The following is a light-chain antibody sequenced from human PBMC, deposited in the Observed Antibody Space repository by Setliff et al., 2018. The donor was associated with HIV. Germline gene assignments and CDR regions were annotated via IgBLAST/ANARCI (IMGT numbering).Light chain of an antibody. V-gene: IGLV2-14*03. J-gene: IGLJ1*01. CDR3: ASHRDTNTLEV. CDR2: SVT. Sequence: QSALAQPASVSGSPGQSITISCSGTNSDIGSHDYVSWYQQHPGKAPKLIIFSVTYRPSGVSDRFSGSKSGNTASLTISGLRPEDEADYYCASHRDTNTLEVFGTGTKVTV. CDR1: NSDIGSHDY.